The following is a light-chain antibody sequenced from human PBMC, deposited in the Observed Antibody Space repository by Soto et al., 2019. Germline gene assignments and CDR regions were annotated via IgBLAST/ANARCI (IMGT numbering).Light chain of an antibody. J-gene: IGKJ4*01. V-gene: IGKV1-33*01. CDR1: QGINKF. Sequence: DIQMTQSPSSLSASVGDRVTITCQASQGINKFLNWYQQRPGKAPKLLIYEASNLETGVPSRFSGSGSVTDFTFTISSLQAEDVATYYCQQYRSLPLTFGGGTKVEIK. CDR3: QQYRSLPLT. CDR2: EAS.